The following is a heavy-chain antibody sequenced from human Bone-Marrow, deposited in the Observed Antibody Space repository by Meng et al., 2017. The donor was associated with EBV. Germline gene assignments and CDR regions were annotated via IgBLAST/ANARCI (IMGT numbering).Heavy chain of an antibody. CDR1: GGSFSGYY. D-gene: IGHD3-16*01. J-gene: IGHJ4*02. Sequence: QVQLPQWGAGLLKPSETLSLTCAVYGGSFSGYYWSWIRQPPGKGLEWIGEINHSGSANYNPSLKSRVTISVDTSKNQFSLKLSSVTAADTAVYYCARPPTGRGSYLDYWGQGTLVTASS. V-gene: IGHV4-34*01. CDR2: INHSGSA. CDR3: ARPPTGRGSYLDY.